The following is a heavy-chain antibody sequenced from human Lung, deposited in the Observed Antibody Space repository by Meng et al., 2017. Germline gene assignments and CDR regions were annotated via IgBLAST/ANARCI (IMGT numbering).Heavy chain of an antibody. CDR1: AVSISCSS. J-gene: IGHJ4*02. CDR3: ARERHSTTIRGVIDF. Sequence: QCGPVLFGPSENLSLTCAVYAVSISCSSWGWLRQSQGKGLEWIGKINHGGSTNYNPSLESRVTISVDTPKNQFSLRLTSMTVADTAVYYCARERHSTTIRGVIDFWGQGALVTVSS. CDR2: INHGGST. D-gene: IGHD3-10*01. V-gene: IGHV4-34*01.